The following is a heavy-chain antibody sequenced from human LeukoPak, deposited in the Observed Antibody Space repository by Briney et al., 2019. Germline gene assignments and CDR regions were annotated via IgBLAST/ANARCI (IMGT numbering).Heavy chain of an antibody. CDR2: ISWNGVST. CDR3: AKERGSSGYFDS. CDR1: GFTFDDYT. V-gene: IGHV3-43*01. J-gene: IGHJ4*02. Sequence: PGGSLRLSCAASGFTFDDYTIHWVRQAPGKGLEWVSLISWNGVSTYYADSVKGRLTISRDNSKNSLYLQMNSLRTEDTALYYCAKERGSSGYFDSWGQGTLVTVSS. D-gene: IGHD6-6*01.